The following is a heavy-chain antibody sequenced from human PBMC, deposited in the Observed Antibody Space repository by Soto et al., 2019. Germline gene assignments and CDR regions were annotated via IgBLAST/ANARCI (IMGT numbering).Heavy chain of an antibody. CDR3: AKGGYTFAYE. CDR1: GFSFSTSS. V-gene: IGHV3-23*01. CDR2: ISPSASDT. Sequence: GGSLRLSCAASGFSFSTSSMAWVRQPLGKGLEWVSAISPSASDTLYADSVKGRFTISRDNSQNTLFLQMTSLRADDTAVYYCAKGGYTFAYEWARGSLVPGSA. J-gene: IGHJ1*01. D-gene: IGHD5-18*01.